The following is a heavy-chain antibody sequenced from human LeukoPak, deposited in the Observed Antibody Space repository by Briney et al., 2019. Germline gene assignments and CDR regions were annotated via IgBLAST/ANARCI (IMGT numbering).Heavy chain of an antibody. CDR3: GRLGSGTLKFDT. J-gene: IGHJ4*02. V-gene: IGHV4-61*02. D-gene: IGHD1-7*01. CDR2: VLTTGNT. CDR1: GDSISSHSGDYY. Sequence: SETLSLTCTVSGDSISSHSGDYYWSWIRQPAGRGLEWVGRVLTTGNTDYNASLESRVTISLDTSKDQFSLNLTSVTAADTAVYFRGRLGSGTLKFDTWGQGILVTVSS.